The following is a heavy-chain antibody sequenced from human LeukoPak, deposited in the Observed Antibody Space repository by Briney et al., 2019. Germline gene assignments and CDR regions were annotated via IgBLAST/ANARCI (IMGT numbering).Heavy chain of an antibody. Sequence: SETLSLTCTISGGSIDSYYWSWIRQPPGKGLEWIGYIYYSGSTNYNPSLKSRVTISVDTSKNQFSLKLSSVTAADTAVYYCARDRPAVGATRSDAFDIWGQGTMVTVSS. J-gene: IGHJ3*02. CDR1: GGSIDSYY. D-gene: IGHD1-26*01. V-gene: IGHV4-59*01. CDR2: IYYSGST. CDR3: ARDRPAVGATRSDAFDI.